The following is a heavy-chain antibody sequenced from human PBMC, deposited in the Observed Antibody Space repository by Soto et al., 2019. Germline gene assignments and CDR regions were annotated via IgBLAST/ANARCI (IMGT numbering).Heavy chain of an antibody. CDR3: AHARGGKYCSSTSCYWVATDY. CDR1: GFSLSTSGVG. J-gene: IGHJ4*02. V-gene: IGHV2-5*02. Sequence: SGPTLVKPTQTLTLTCTFSGFSLSTSGVGVGWIRQPPGKALEWLALIYWDDDKRYSPSLKSRLTITKDTSKNQVVLTMTNMDPVDTATYYCAHARGGKYCSSTSCYWVATDYWGQGTLVTVSS. CDR2: IYWDDDK. D-gene: IGHD2-2*01.